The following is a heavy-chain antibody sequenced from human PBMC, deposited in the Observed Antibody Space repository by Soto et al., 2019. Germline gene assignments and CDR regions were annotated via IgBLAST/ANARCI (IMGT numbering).Heavy chain of an antibody. V-gene: IGHV1-69*06. D-gene: IGHD2-2*01. Sequence: AVQVSCKAAGRTFSSYAIIGVQPAPGQGLEWMGGIIPIFGTANYAQKFQGRVTITADKSTSTAYMELSSLRSEDTAVYYCARVVPAAKARYYYYCMDGWGQVTTVTVAS. CDR2: IIPIFGTA. CDR1: GRTFSSYA. J-gene: IGHJ6*02. CDR3: ARVVPAAKARYYYYCMDG.